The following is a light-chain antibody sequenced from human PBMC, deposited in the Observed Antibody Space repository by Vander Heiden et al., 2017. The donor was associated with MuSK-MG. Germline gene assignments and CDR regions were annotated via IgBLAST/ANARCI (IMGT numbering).Light chain of an antibody. J-gene: IGKJ1*01. CDR1: QSVSSY. CDR2: AVS. CDR3: QQRSNWPRT. V-gene: IGKV3-11*01. Sequence: MILTQSPATLSLSAGERAVLSCRASQSVSSYLTWYQLKPGQPPRLLIYAVSKRATGVPARFSGSGSGTDFTLTIGSLEPEDFAVYYCQQRSNWPRTFGRGTKVDIK.